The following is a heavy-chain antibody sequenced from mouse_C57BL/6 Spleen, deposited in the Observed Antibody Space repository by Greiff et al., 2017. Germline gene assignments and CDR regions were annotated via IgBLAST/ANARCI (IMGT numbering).Heavy chain of an antibody. CDR3: ARDVNYGSSHWYDGG. CDR1: GFTFSDYY. V-gene: IGHV5-16*01. J-gene: IGHJ1*03. CDR2: INYDGSST. Sequence: EVKLMESEGGLVQPGSSMKLSCTASGFTFSDYYMAWVRQVPEKGLEWVANINYDGSSTYYLDSLKSRFIISRDNAKNILDLQMSRLKSEDTATYYCARDVNYGSSHWYDGGWGTGTTVTVSS. D-gene: IGHD1-1*01.